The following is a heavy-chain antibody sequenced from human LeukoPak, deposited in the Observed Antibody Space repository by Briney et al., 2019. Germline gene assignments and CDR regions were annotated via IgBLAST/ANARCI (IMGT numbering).Heavy chain of an antibody. V-gene: IGHV3-9*01. J-gene: IGHJ4*02. CDR1: GFTFDDYA. CDR3: AKAHNSGYYYAFDY. CDR2: ISWNSGSI. D-gene: IGHD3-22*01. Sequence: PGGSLRLSCAASGFTFDDYAMHWIRQAPGKGLEWVSVISWNSGSITYADSVKGRFTISRDNAKNSLYLQMNSLRAEDTALYYCAKAHNSGYYYAFDYWGQGTLVTVSS.